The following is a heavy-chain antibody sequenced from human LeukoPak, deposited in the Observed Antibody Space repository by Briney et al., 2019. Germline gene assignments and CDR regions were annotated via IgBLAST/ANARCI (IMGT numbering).Heavy chain of an antibody. CDR2: IYYSGST. CDR1: GGSISSYY. V-gene: IGHV4-59*08. D-gene: IGHD1-26*01. Sequence: SETLSLTCTVPGGSISSYYWSWIRQPPGKGLEWIGYIYYSGSTNYNPSLKSRVTISVDTSKNQFSPKLSSVTAADTAVYYCARQVGATTAPYYWGQGTLVTVSS. J-gene: IGHJ4*02. CDR3: ARQVGATTAPYY.